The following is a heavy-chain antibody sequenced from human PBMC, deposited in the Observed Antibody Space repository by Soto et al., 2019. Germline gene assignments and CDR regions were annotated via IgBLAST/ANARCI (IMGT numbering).Heavy chain of an antibody. CDR1: GGTFSSYA. Sequence: QVQLVQSGAEVKKPGSSVKVSCKASGGTFSSYAISWVRQAPGQGLEWMGGIIPIFGTANYAQKFQGRVTIXXDXSXXTAYMELSSLRSEDTAVYYCARDDSSGYYYPLFDYWGQGTLVTVSS. CDR3: ARDDSSGYYYPLFDY. V-gene: IGHV1-69*12. D-gene: IGHD3-22*01. CDR2: IIPIFGTA. J-gene: IGHJ4*02.